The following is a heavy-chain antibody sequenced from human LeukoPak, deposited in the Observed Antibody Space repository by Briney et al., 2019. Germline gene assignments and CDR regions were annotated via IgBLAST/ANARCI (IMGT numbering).Heavy chain of an antibody. J-gene: IGHJ4*02. CDR1: GGTFSSYA. CDR3: ARSYSSGWYLSFDY. D-gene: IGHD6-19*01. V-gene: IGHV1-69*13. CDR2: IIPIFGTA. Sequence: SVKVSCKASGGTFSSYAISWVRQAPGQGLEWMGGIIPIFGTANYAQKFQGRVTITADGSTSTAYMELSSLRSEDTAVYYCARSYSSGWYLSFDYWGQGTLVTVSS.